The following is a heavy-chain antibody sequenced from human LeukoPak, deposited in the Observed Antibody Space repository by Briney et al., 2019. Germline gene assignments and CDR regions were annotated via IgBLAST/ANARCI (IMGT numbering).Heavy chain of an antibody. CDR2: IYYSGST. Sequence: GSLRLSCAASGFTVSSNYMSWVRQAPGKGLEWIGYIYYSGSTNYNPSLKSRVTISVDTSKNQFSLKLSSVTAADTAVYYCARVFYYYYYMDVWGKGTTVTVSS. V-gene: IGHV4-59*02. CDR3: ARVFYYYYYMDV. J-gene: IGHJ6*03. CDR1: GFTVSSNY.